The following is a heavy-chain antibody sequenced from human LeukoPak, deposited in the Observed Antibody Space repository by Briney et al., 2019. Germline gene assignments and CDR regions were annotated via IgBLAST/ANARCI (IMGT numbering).Heavy chain of an antibody. CDR3: ARESNGGYGFDY. CDR2: ISAQNGNT. CDR1: GYMFTSHD. Sequence: GASVKVSCKSSGYMFTSHDIHWVRQAPGQGLEWMGWISAQNGNTNYVQKFLGRVTMTRDTSTSTAYMELRSLKSDDTAVYYCARESNGGYGFDYWGQGTLVTVAS. D-gene: IGHD5-12*01. J-gene: IGHJ4*02. V-gene: IGHV1-18*01.